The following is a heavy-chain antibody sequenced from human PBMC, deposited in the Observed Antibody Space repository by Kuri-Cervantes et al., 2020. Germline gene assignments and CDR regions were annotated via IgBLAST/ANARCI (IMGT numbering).Heavy chain of an antibody. CDR2: INHSGST. V-gene: IGHV4-34*01. CDR1: GESFSDYY. J-gene: IGHJ3*02. Sequence: SQTLSLTCAVYGESFSDYYWSWIRQPPGKGLEWIGEINHSGSTNYSPSLKSRVTISVDTSKNQFSLKLSSVTAADTAVYYCARGLVVVPAARKVGAFDIWGQGTMVTVSS. CDR3: ARGLVVVPAARKVGAFDI. D-gene: IGHD2-2*01.